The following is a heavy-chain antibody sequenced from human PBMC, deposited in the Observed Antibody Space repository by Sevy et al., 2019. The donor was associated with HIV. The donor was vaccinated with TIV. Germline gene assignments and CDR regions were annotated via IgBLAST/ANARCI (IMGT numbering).Heavy chain of an antibody. CDR3: ARGSSNWGYNWFAP. D-gene: IGHD7-27*01. Sequence: ASVKVSCKASGYTFIGYYIHWVRQAPGQGLEWMGWINPNTGDTNYAQKFQGRVTMTRDTSISTAYMELNSLTSDDTAVYYCARGSSNWGYNWFAPWGQGTLATVSS. CDR2: INPNTGDT. J-gene: IGHJ5*02. CDR1: GYTFIGYY. V-gene: IGHV1-2*02.